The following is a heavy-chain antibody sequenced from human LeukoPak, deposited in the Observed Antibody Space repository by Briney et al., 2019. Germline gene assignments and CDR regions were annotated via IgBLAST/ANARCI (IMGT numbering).Heavy chain of an antibody. D-gene: IGHD5-18*01. V-gene: IGHV3-7*01. CDR2: INPDGNKK. CDR1: GLTFSSSW. Sequence: PGGSLRLSRAVSGLTFSSSWMDWVRQAPGKGLEWVASINPDGNKKYSADSVKGRFTISRDNAENSLYLQMNSLRVEDTAFYYCARDLAYSRLDYWGQGVLVTVSS. CDR3: ARDLAYSRLDY. J-gene: IGHJ4*02.